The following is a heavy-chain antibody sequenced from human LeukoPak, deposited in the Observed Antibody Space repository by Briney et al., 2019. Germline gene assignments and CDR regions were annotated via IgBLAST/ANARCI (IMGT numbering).Heavy chain of an antibody. D-gene: IGHD3-22*01. Sequence: SETLSLTCTVSGGSINSGSYYWRWLRQPAGKGLGWIGRIYTSGSTNYNPSLKSRVTISLDTSKNQFSLKLSSVTAADTAVCYCARVSYDSSGHSFDYWGQGTLVTVSS. CDR1: GGSINSGSYY. J-gene: IGHJ4*02. V-gene: IGHV4-61*02. CDR2: IYTSGST. CDR3: ARVSYDSSGHSFDY.